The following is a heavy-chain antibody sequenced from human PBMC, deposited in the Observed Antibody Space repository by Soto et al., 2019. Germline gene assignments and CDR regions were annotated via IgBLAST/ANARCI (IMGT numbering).Heavy chain of an antibody. J-gene: IGHJ4*02. CDR1: GGSISGYY. CDR2: LFYGRTT. CDR3: AKGGTYYFDS. V-gene: IGHV4-59*12. Sequence: SETLSLTCTVSGGSISGYYWTWIRQPPGKGLEWVGSLFYGRTTDYNPSLKSRVTMSIDTSKNRVSLSLTSVTAADTAVYYCAKGGTYYFDSWGQGIVVTVSS. D-gene: IGHD3-16*01.